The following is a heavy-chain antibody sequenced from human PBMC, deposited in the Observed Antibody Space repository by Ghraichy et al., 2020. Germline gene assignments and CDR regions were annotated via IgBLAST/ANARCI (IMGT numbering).Heavy chain of an antibody. CDR1: GFTFSSYA. D-gene: IGHD2-8*02. V-gene: IGHV3-23*01. J-gene: IGHJ3*02. Sequence: RLSCAASGFTFSSYAMGWVRQAPGKGLEWVSAITGSGDNTQYADSVKGRFTFSRDNSKNTLYLQLSSLRAEDTSVYYCAKYSSHWWNDVLDIWGQGTMVTVSS. CDR2: ITGSGDNT. CDR3: AKYSSHWWNDVLDI.